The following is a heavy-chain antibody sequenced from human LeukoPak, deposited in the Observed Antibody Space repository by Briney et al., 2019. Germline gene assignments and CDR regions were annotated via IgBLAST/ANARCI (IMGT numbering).Heavy chain of an antibody. CDR1: GFTFSSYA. V-gene: IGHV3-30-3*01. Sequence: GGSLRLSCAASGFTFSSYAMHWVRQAPGKGLEWVAVISKDGSDKYYPGSVRGRFTISRDNSKNTIYLQMDSLRAEDTAIYYYARDYWWNYDYWGQGTLVTVSS. CDR2: ISKDGSDK. J-gene: IGHJ4*02. CDR3: ARDYWWNYDY. D-gene: IGHD1-7*01.